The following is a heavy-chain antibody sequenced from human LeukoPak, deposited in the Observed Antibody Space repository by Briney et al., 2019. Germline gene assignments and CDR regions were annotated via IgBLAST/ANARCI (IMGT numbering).Heavy chain of an antibody. V-gene: IGHV3-30-3*01. Sequence: GRSLRLSCAASGFTFSSYAIHWVRQAPGKGLEWLAVLSYDGTNKYYAASVKGRFTISRDNSKSTLYLQMTTLRADDTAVYYCATHSYCSGGGCYSGLDYWGQGTLVTVSS. CDR2: LSYDGTNK. CDR3: ATHSYCSGGGCYSGLDY. J-gene: IGHJ4*02. CDR1: GFTFSSYA. D-gene: IGHD2-15*01.